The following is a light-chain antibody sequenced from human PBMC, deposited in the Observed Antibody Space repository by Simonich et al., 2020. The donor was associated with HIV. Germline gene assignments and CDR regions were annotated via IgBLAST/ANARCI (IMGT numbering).Light chain of an antibody. V-gene: IGLV2-23*01. CDR1: SSDVGGYNL. Sequence: QSALTQPASVSGSPGQSITISCTGTSSDVGGYNLVSWYQQHPGKAPKLIISEGSKRPSGVSNRFSGSKSGNTASLTISGLQAEDEADYYCCSYAGSSTWVFGGGTKLTVL. J-gene: IGLJ3*02. CDR3: CSYAGSSTWV. CDR2: EGS.